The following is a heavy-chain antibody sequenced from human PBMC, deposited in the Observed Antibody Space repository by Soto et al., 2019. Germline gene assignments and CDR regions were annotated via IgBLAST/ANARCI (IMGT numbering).Heavy chain of an antibody. D-gene: IGHD1-7*01. CDR1: GGSISRYY. CDR2: IYYSGST. J-gene: IGHJ5*02. V-gene: IGHV4-59*08. CDR3: ARHSPTPDLELLWFDP. Sequence: SETLSLTCTVSGGSISRYYGSWIRQPPGKGLEWIGYIYYSGSTNYNPSLKSRVTISVDTSKNQFSLKLSSVTAADTAVYYCARHSPTPDLELLWFDPWGQGTLVTVSS.